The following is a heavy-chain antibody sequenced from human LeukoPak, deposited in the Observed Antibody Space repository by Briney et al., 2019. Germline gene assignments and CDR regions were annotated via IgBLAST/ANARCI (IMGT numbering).Heavy chain of an antibody. Sequence: SETLSLTCTVPGGSISSYYWSWIRQTPGKGLEWIGYIYYSGSTNYNPSLKSRVTISVDTSKNQFSLKLSSVTAADTAVYYCAGCRYSGKLAFDYWGQGTLVTVSS. J-gene: IGHJ4*02. D-gene: IGHD1-26*01. CDR3: AGCRYSGKLAFDY. CDR1: GGSISSYY. CDR2: IYYSGST. V-gene: IGHV4-59*08.